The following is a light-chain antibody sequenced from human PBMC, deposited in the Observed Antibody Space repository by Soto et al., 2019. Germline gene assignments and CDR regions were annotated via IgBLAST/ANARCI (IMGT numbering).Light chain of an antibody. CDR3: QHYNSWPRTWT. CDR1: QSVSSTY. CDR2: GAS. J-gene: IGKJ1*01. Sequence: VLTQSPGTVSLSPGERATLSRRASQSVSSTYLIWYQQKPGQAPRLLIYGASSRATGVPDRFSGGGSGTDFTLTISRLEPEDFAVYHCQHYNSWPRTWTFGQGTKVDIK. V-gene: IGKV3-20*01.